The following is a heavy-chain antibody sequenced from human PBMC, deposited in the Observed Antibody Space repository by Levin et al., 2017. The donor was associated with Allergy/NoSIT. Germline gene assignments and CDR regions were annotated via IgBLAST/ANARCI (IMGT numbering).Heavy chain of an antibody. J-gene: IGHJ4*02. Sequence: RTGGSLRLSCNVSGGSISDSYWSWIRQPPGKGLEWIGYIYYSGNTFYNPSLESRVIISMSTSMSQFSLKLSSVTTADTAVYYCARMTSYDTYFTSWGQGTLVTVSS. D-gene: IGHD3-9*01. CDR2: IYYSGNT. CDR3: ARMTSYDTYFTS. CDR1: GGSISDSY. V-gene: IGHV4-59*01.